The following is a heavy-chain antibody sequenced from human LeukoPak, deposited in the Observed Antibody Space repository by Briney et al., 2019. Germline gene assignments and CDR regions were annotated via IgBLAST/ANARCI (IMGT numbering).Heavy chain of an antibody. V-gene: IGHV4-34*01. D-gene: IGHD3-10*01. CDR3: ARGPRITMVRGVIKRWFDP. CDR2: INHSGST. CDR1: GGSFSGYY. Sequence: PSETLSLNCAVYGGSFSGYYWSWLRQPPGKGLEWIGEINHSGSTNYNPSLKSRVPLSVDTSKNQFSLKLSSVTAADTAVYYCARGPRITMVRGVIKRWFDPWGQGTLVTVSS. J-gene: IGHJ5*02.